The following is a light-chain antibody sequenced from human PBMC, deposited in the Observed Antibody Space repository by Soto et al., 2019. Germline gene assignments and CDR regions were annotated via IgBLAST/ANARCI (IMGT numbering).Light chain of an antibody. V-gene: IGKV1-39*01. J-gene: IGKJ1*01. CDR1: QSIGNR. CDR3: QQSGDTHPWT. Sequence: DIPMTQSRASMSVSVGGSVTIPCRACQSIGNRFNWYQQKTGRALILLTCAAASLQSGGPSRFSGSRSGTSFTLTINRAQPEDFASYYYQQSGDTHPWTFGQGTKV. CDR2: AAA.